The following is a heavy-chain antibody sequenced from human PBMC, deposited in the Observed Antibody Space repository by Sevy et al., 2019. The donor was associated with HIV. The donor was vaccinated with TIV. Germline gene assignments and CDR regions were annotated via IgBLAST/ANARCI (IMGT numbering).Heavy chain of an antibody. D-gene: IGHD2-21*02. CDR1: TYSSTIYY. V-gene: IGHV1-46*01. Sequence: ASVKVSCRTSTYSSTIYYMQWVRQAPGQGLEWMGLFNPSGGGTSYTQKFQDRVTMTWDTSTGTVYMDLSSLRSEDTAVYYCAVSQFCGGDCYYFDQWGQGTLVTVSS. CDR2: FNPSGGGT. J-gene: IGHJ4*02. CDR3: AVSQFCGGDCYYFDQ.